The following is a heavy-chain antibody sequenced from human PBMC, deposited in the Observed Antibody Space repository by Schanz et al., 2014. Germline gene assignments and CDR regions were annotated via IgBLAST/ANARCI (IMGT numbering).Heavy chain of an antibody. D-gene: IGHD6-13*01. CDR1: GYTFTSYD. V-gene: IGHV1-8*01. Sequence: QVQLVQSGAEVMKPGSSVKVSCKASGYTFTSYDINWVRQATGQGLEWMGWMNSKTGNTGYAQRFQGRVTVTRDTSTSTVYMELSSLRSEDTAVYYCARDGEAAAGCDYWGQGTLVTVSS. J-gene: IGHJ4*02. CDR2: MNSKTGNT. CDR3: ARDGEAAAGCDY.